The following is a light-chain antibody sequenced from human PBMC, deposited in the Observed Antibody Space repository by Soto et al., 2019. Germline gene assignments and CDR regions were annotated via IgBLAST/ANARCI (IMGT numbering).Light chain of an antibody. V-gene: IGKV1-5*01. CDR2: DAS. CDR3: HSRA. Sequence: DIQLTQXXXTXXAXVXAYVTIACRASQTISRWLAWYQQKPGRAPKLLIYDASTLESGVPSRFSGSGSETEFTLTISRLQPDDFATYFCHSRAFGQGTRLEIK. J-gene: IGKJ5*01. CDR1: QTISRW.